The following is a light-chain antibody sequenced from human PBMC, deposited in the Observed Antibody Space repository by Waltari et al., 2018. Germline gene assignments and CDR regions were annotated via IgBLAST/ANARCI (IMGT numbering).Light chain of an antibody. Sequence: QPLLTQPPSVSGTPGQRVTISCSGSTSNMGINNVFWYQKLPGTAPRLLIHSHNQRPSGVPARFSGSTSGTSASLAISGLQSEDEAEYYCAVWDDSLEGVMFGGGTKLTVL. CDR2: SHN. CDR1: TSNMGINN. J-gene: IGLJ3*02. CDR3: AVWDDSLEGVM. V-gene: IGLV1-44*01.